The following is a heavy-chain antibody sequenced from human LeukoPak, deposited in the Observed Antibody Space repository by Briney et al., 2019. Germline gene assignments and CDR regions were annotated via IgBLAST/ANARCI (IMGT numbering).Heavy chain of an antibody. D-gene: IGHD5-18*01. CDR3: AKDRGYSYGYVRCYFDY. V-gene: IGHV3-23*01. J-gene: IGHJ4*02. Sequence: GGSLRLSCAASGFTFSSYAMSWVCQAPGKGLEWVSAISGSGGSTYYADSVKGRFTISRDNSKNTLYLQMNSLRAEDTAVYYCAKDRGYSYGYVRCYFDYWGQGTLVTVSS. CDR1: GFTFSSYA. CDR2: ISGSGGST.